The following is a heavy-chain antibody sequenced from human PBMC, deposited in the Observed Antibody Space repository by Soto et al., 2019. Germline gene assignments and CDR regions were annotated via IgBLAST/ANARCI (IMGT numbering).Heavy chain of an antibody. D-gene: IGHD3-10*01. Sequence: GGSLRLSCAASGFTFSSYGMHWVRQAPGKGLEWVAVIWYDGSNKYYADSVKGRFTISRDNSKNTLYLQMNSLRAEDTAVYYCARDRGWFGEGIDYWGQGTLVTVSS. CDR3: ARDRGWFGEGIDY. V-gene: IGHV3-33*01. CDR1: GFTFSSYG. CDR2: IWYDGSNK. J-gene: IGHJ4*02.